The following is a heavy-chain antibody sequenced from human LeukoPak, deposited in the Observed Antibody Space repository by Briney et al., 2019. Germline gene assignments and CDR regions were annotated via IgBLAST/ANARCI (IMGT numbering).Heavy chain of an antibody. V-gene: IGHV1-69*13. CDR3: ARAEYQLPRPYYYRMDV. CDR2: IIPIFGTA. Sequence: SVQVSCKASGDTFTSYATSWVRHAPGQGLEWIGPIIPIFGTANYAQKFQGRVTITPDESTSTAYMELSSLRSEDTAVYYCARAEYQLPRPYYYRMDVWGKGTTVTVSS. CDR1: GDTFTSYA. D-gene: IGHD2-2*01. J-gene: IGHJ6*04.